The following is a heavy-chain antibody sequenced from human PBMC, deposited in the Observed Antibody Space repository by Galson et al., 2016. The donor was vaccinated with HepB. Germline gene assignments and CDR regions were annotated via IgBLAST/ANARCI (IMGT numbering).Heavy chain of an antibody. CDR1: GDSVSSNVAT. CDR3: ARGGGPLGTAMVVDHFDY. J-gene: IGHJ4*02. V-gene: IGHV6-1*01. D-gene: IGHD5-18*01. Sequence: CAISGDSVSSNVATWHWIRQSPSRGLEWLGRTYYRSKWYNDYAVSVKSRITINPDTSKNQFSLHLNSVTPEDTAVYYCARGGGPLGTAMVVDHFDYWGQGTLVIVSS. CDR2: TYYRSKWYN.